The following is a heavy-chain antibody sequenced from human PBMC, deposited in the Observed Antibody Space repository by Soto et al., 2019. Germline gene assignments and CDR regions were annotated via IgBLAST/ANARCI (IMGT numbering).Heavy chain of an antibody. V-gene: IGHV3-48*02. D-gene: IGHD6-13*01. CDR1: GFTFSTYS. CDR2: ITSGSSTI. J-gene: IGHJ5*02. Sequence: GGSLRLSCAASGFTFSTYSMNWARQAPGKGLEWIAYITSGSSTIFYADSVKGRFTISRDNAKNSLYLQMNSLRDEDTSVYYCARDNGIAGSFDPWGQGTLVTVSS. CDR3: ARDNGIAGSFDP.